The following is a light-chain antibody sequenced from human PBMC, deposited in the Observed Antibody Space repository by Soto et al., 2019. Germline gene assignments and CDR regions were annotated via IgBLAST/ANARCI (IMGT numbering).Light chain of an antibody. CDR3: QQYGSSPPWT. CDR2: GAS. J-gene: IGKJ1*01. CDR1: QSVSSRY. V-gene: IGKV3-20*01. Sequence: EIVLTQSPGTLSLSPGERATLSCRASQSVSSRYLAWYQQKPGQAPRLLIYGASSRATGSPDRFSGSGSGTDFTLTISRLESEDFAMYFCQQYGSSPPWTFGQGTKVEIK.